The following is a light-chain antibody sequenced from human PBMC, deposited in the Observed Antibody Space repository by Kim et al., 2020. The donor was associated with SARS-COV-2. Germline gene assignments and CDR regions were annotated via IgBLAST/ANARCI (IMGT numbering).Light chain of an antibody. CDR3: CSYAGSSAFGV. V-gene: IGLV2-23*02. Sequence: QSALTQPASVSGSHGQSITISCTGTSSDVGSYNLVSWYQQHPGKAPKLMIYEVTKRPSGVSNRFSGSKSGNTASLTISGLQAEDEADYYCCSYAGSSAFGVFGGGTQLTVL. CDR1: SSDVGSYNL. CDR2: EVT. J-gene: IGLJ3*02.